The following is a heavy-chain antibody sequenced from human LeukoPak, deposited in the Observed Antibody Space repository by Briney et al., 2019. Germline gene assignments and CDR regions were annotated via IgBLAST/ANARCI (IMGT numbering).Heavy chain of an antibody. CDR3: AKLARGVHDNTDY. CDR2: ISTSGGST. Sequence: GGSLRLSCAASGFTFSSYAMTWVRQAPGKGLEWVSAISTSGGSTYYADSVKGRFTCSRDNSKNTLYLQMSSLRAEDTAVYYCAKLARGVHDNTDYWGQGTLVTVSS. D-gene: IGHD1-1*01. CDR1: GFTFSSYA. V-gene: IGHV3-23*01. J-gene: IGHJ4*02.